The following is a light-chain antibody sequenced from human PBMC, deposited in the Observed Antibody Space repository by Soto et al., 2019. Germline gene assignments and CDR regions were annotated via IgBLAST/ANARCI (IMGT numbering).Light chain of an antibody. J-gene: IGKJ2*01. CDR1: QSISSY. Sequence: DIQMTQSPSSLSASVGDRVTITCRASQSISSYLNWYQQKPGKAPKLLIYAASSLQSGVPSRFSGSGSDTDFTLTVSSLQPEDFATYYCQQTYSTPYIFGQGTKLEIK. V-gene: IGKV1-39*01. CDR2: AAS. CDR3: QQTYSTPYI.